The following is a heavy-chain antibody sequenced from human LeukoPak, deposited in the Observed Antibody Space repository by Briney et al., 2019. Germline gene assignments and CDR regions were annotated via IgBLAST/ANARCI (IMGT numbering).Heavy chain of an antibody. V-gene: IGHV3-23*01. CDR2: ISGSGGST. J-gene: IGHJ4*02. CDR1: GFTFSSYA. D-gene: IGHD2-2*01. Sequence: GGSLRLSCAASGFTFSSYAMSWVRQAPGKGLEWVSAISGSGGSTYYADSVKGRFTISRDNSKNTLYLQMNSLRAEDTAVCYCAKDRYCSSTSCYEDYWGQGTLVTVSS. CDR3: AKDRYCSSTSCYEDY.